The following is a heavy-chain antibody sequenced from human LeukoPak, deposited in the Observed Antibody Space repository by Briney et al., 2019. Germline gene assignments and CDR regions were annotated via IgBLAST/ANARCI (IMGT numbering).Heavy chain of an antibody. D-gene: IGHD2-2*01. CDR2: IIPIFGTS. J-gene: IGHJ4*02. CDR1: GGTFSSYA. Sequence: ASVKVSCKASGGTFSSYAISWVRQAPGQGLEWMGGIIPIFGTSNYEQKFQGSVTITADESTSTAYMELSRLRSEDTAVYYCARDAALGVVPAAMGFDYWGQGTLVTVSS. V-gene: IGHV1-69*01. CDR3: ARDAALGVVPAAMGFDY.